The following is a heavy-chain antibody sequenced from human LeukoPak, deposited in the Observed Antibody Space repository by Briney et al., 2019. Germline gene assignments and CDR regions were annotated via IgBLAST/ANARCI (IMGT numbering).Heavy chain of an antibody. Sequence: SQTLSLTCTVSGGSISSGDYYWSWIRQPPGKGLEWIGYIYSSGSTNYNPSLKSRVTISVDTSKNHFSLRLSSVTAADTAVYYCARGPVGLFDYWGQGTLVAVSS. J-gene: IGHJ4*02. CDR2: IYSSGST. CDR3: ARGPVGLFDY. CDR1: GGSISSGDYY. V-gene: IGHV4-30-4*01. D-gene: IGHD1-26*01.